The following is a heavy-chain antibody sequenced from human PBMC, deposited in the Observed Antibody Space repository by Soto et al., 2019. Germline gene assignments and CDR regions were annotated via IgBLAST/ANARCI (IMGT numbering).Heavy chain of an antibody. J-gene: IGHJ6*02. V-gene: IGHV3-66*01. CDR2: IYSGGST. D-gene: IGHD2-21*02. CDR3: AREEMLRMVTRYYYYGMDV. Sequence: GGSLRLSCAASGFTVSSNYMSWVRQAPGKGLEWVSVIYSGGSTYYADSVEGRFTISRDNSKNTLYLRMNSLRAEDTAVYYCAREEMLRMVTRYYYYGMDVWGQGTTVTVSS. CDR1: GFTVSSNY.